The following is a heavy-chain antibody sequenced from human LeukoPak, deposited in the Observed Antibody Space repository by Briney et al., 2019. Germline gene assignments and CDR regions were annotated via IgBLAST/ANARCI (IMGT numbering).Heavy chain of an antibody. V-gene: IGHV3-23*01. J-gene: IGHJ4*02. CDR2: ISGSGGST. D-gene: IGHD3-10*01. CDR3: AEDRDYYGSGSYYNVPLFGY. Sequence: GGSLRLSCAASGFTFSSYAMSWVRQAPGKGLEWVSAISGSGGSTYYADSVKGRFTISRDNSKNTLYLQMNSLRAEDTAVYYCAEDRDYYGSGSYYNVPLFGYWGQGTLVTVSS. CDR1: GFTFSSYA.